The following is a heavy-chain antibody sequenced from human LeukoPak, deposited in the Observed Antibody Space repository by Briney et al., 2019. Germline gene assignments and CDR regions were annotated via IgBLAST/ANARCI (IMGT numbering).Heavy chain of an antibody. D-gene: IGHD3-10*01. Sequence: GRSLRLSCAASGFTFSSYGMHWVRQAPGKGLEWVAVISYDGSNKYYADSVKGRFTISRDNSKNTLYLQMNSLRAEDTAVYYCAKSKFGYYGSGSYLAGRMDVWGKGTTVTVSS. CDR3: AKSKFGYYGSGSYLAGRMDV. CDR2: ISYDGSNK. V-gene: IGHV3-30*18. CDR1: GFTFSSYG. J-gene: IGHJ6*04.